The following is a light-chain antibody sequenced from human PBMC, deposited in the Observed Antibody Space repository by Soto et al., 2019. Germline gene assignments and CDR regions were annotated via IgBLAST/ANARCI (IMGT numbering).Light chain of an antibody. CDR3: SSYTITTALV. Sequence: QSALTQPASVSGSPGQSITISCTGTSSDVGGYNFVSWYQQHPGKAPKLMISEVSNRPSGVSNRFSGSKSGNTASLTISGPQAEDEAYYYCSSYTITTALVFGSGTRSPS. CDR2: EVS. V-gene: IGLV2-14*01. J-gene: IGLJ1*01. CDR1: SSDVGGYNF.